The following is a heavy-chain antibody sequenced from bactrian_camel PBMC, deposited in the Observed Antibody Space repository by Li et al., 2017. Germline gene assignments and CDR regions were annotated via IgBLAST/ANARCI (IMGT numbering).Heavy chain of an antibody. D-gene: IGHD6*01. CDR3: AAQGGTWYSCLMAAYTY. Sequence: HVQLVESGGGSVQAGGSLRLSCSASGYTYSGMCMAWFRQAPGKEREEVAHIDSKGIMTYAKSVEGRFIISQDNAKNTLYLQMNSPKPEDTAMYYCAAQGGTWYSCLMAAYTYWSQGTQVTVS. J-gene: IGHJ4*01. V-gene: IGHV3S6*01. CDR1: GYTYSGMC. CDR2: IDSKGIMT.